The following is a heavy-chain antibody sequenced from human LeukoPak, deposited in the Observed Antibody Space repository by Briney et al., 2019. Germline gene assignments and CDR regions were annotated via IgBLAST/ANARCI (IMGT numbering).Heavy chain of an antibody. CDR1: GFTFSNAW. CDR3: TTHDYGGNSADY. V-gene: IGHV3-15*01. D-gene: IGHD4-23*01. CDR2: IKSKTDGGTT. Sequence: PGGSLRLSCAASGFTFSNAWMSWVRQAPGKGLEWVGRIKSKTDGGTTDYAAPVKGRFTISRDDSKNTLYLQMNSLKTEVTAVYYCTTHDYGGNSADYWGQGTLVTVSS. J-gene: IGHJ4*02.